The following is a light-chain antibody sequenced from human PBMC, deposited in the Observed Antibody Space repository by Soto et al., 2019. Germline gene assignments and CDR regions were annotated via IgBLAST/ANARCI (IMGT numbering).Light chain of an antibody. CDR3: AAWDDSLNGPV. CDR1: SSNIETNT. Sequence: QSVLTQPPSASGTPGRRVPTSCLGSSSNIETNTENWYQQLPGTAPKLLIYSNNQRPSGVPDRFSGSKSGTSASLAISGLQSEDEADYYCAAWDDSLNGPVFGGGTKLTVL. CDR2: SNN. V-gene: IGLV1-44*01. J-gene: IGLJ3*02.